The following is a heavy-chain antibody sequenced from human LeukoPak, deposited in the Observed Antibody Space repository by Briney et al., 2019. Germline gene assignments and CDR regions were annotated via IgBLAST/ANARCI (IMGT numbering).Heavy chain of an antibody. V-gene: IGHV1-2*02. CDR2: INPNSGGT. J-gene: IGHJ3*02. Sequence: ASVKVSCKASGYTFTGYYMHWVRQAPGQGLEWMGWINPNSGGTNYAQKFQGSVTMTRDTSISTAYMELSRLRSDDTAVYYCAGDHVLLWFGELLAFDIWGQGTMVTVSS. CDR3: AGDHVLLWFGELLAFDI. CDR1: GYTFTGYY. D-gene: IGHD3-10*01.